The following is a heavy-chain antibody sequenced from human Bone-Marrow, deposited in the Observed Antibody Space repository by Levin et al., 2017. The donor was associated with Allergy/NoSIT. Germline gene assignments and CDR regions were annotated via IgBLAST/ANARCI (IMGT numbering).Heavy chain of an antibody. Sequence: SCAASGFTFSSYAMHWVRQAPGKGLEWVSVTSYDESIKYYTDSVKGRFTISRDNSKNTLYLQMISLRAEDTAVYYCARTGRDAFDIWGQGTMVTVSS. CDR3: ARTGRDAFDI. V-gene: IGHV3-30-3*01. J-gene: IGHJ3*02. CDR1: GFTFSSYA. D-gene: IGHD1-14*01. CDR2: TSYDESIK.